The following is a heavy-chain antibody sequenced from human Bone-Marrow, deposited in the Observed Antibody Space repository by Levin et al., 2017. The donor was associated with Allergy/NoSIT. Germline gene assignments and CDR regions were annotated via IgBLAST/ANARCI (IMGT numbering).Heavy chain of an antibody. V-gene: IGHV4-59*08. CDR1: GGSISSYY. J-gene: IGHJ5*02. Sequence: LSQTLSLTCTVSGGSISSYYWSWIRQPPGKGLEWIGYIYYSGSTNYNPSLKSRVTISVDTSKNQFSLKLSSVTAADTAVYYCATSRWLFRTTNCSGGSCYSFLGPWFDPWGQGTLVTVSS. CDR3: ATSRWLFRTTNCSGGSCYSFLGPWFDP. CDR2: IYYSGST. D-gene: IGHD2-15*01.